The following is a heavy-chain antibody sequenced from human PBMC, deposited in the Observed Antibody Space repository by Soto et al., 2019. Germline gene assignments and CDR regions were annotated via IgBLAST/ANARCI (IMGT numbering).Heavy chain of an antibody. CDR2: ISGSGGST. CDR1: GFTFSSYA. V-gene: IGHV3-23*01. D-gene: IGHD3-10*01. Sequence: GRSLRLSCAASGFTFSSYAMSWVRQAPGKGLEWVSAISGSGGSTYYADSVKGRFTISRDNSKNTLYLQMNSLRAEDTAVYYCAKSRTVWFGDFRLDYWGQGNLVTGSS. J-gene: IGHJ4*02. CDR3: AKSRTVWFGDFRLDY.